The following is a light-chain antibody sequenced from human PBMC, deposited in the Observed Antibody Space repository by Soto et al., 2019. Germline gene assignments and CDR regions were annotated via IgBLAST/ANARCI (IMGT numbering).Light chain of an antibody. V-gene: IGKV3-15*01. J-gene: IGKJ4*01. Sequence: EIVMTQSPATLSVSPGERATLSCRASQSVSRDLAWYQQKPGQAPRLLIYGASTRATSIAARFSGSGSGTEFTLTITSLQSEDFAVYYCQQYNSWPPTFGGGTKVEIK. CDR2: GAS. CDR3: QQYNSWPPT. CDR1: QSVSRD.